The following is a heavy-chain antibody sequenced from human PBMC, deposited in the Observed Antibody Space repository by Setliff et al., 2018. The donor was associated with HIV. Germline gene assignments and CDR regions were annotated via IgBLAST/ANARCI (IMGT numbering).Heavy chain of an antibody. J-gene: IGHJ6*03. CDR2: IDPEDGET. Sequence: ASVKVSCKGSGYTFVDFYMHWVKEAPGRGLEWMGRIDPEDGETIYAENFQGRVTITADTSTDTVYMEVSSLISDDTAVYYCATDRGAIEDGRRFYYMDVWGKGTKVTVS. D-gene: IGHD2-2*02. CDR3: ATDRGAIEDGRRFYYMDV. V-gene: IGHV1-69-2*01. CDR1: GYTFVDFY.